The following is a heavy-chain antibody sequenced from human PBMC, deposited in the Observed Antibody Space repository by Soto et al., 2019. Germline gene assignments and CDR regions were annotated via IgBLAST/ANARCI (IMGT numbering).Heavy chain of an antibody. Sequence: PGGSLRLSCAASGFTFSSYSMNWVRQAPGKGLEWVSYISSSSSTIYYADSVKGRFTISRDNSKNTLYLQMNSLRAEDTAVYYCARRREQGFYYYGMDVWGQGTTVTVSS. CDR2: ISSSSSTI. V-gene: IGHV3-48*01. CDR3: ARRREQGFYYYGMDV. D-gene: IGHD6-25*01. J-gene: IGHJ6*02. CDR1: GFTFSSYS.